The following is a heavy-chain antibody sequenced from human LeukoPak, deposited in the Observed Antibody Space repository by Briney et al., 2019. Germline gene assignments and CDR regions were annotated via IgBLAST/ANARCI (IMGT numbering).Heavy chain of an antibody. Sequence: PGGSLRLSCAASGFTFSDCYMSWIRQAPGKGLEWVSYISSSGSTIYYADSVKGRFTISRDNAKNSLYLQMNSLRAEDTAVYYCARELAYCGGDCYTNWGQGTLVTVSS. CDR3: ARELAYCGGDCYTN. V-gene: IGHV3-11*01. J-gene: IGHJ4*02. D-gene: IGHD2-21*02. CDR1: GFTFSDCY. CDR2: ISSSGSTI.